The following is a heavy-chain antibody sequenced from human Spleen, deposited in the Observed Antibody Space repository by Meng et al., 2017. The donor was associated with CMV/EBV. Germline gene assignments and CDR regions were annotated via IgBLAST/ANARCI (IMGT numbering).Heavy chain of an antibody. CDR1: GGSMSSGHYY. V-gene: IGHV4-30-4*01. D-gene: IGHD2-21*01. J-gene: IGHJ4*02. CDR2: IHHSGSA. CDR3: ASFDHIPRRNFFDY. Sequence: QDAGPGMVEASPTLSLPCTVSGGSMSSGHYYWSWIRQPPGKGLEWIGYIHHSGSAYYNPSLKSRVSISVDTSKNQFSLNLNSMTAADTAVYYCASFDHIPRRNFFDYWGQGTLVTVSS.